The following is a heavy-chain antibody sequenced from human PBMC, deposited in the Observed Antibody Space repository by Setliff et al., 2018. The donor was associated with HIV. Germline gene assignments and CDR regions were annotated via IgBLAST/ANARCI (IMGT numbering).Heavy chain of an antibody. CDR1: GFTFSSYA. Sequence: GESLRLSCVGSGFTFSSYAMTWVRQAPGKGLEWVSFVSDGGGVTYYADSVKGRFTVSRDNSKDTLYLQMSSLRADDTAVYYCAKGRGDNSVLGSWGPGALVTVSS. CDR3: AKGRGDNSVLGS. J-gene: IGHJ4*02. CDR2: VSDGGGVT. V-gene: IGHV3-23*01. D-gene: IGHD2-21*01.